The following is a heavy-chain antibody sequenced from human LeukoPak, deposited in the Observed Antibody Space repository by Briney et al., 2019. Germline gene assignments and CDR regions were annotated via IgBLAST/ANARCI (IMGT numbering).Heavy chain of an antibody. V-gene: IGHV1-2*02. CDR2: IIPNNGGR. D-gene: IGHD3-10*01. CDR3: ATPDARYGSGSYYVNYYYMDV. J-gene: IGHJ6*03. CDR1: EYIFTDYY. Sequence: ASVKVSCKASEYIFTDYYMHWVRQAPAQGLEWMGWIIPNNGGRKYAQKFQGRVTMTWDTSISTAYMELSSLGSEDTAVYYCATPDARYGSGSYYVNYYYMDVWGKGTTVTVSS.